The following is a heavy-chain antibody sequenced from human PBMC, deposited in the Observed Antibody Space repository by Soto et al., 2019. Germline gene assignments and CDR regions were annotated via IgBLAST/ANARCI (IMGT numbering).Heavy chain of an antibody. J-gene: IGHJ6*02. D-gene: IGHD2-2*02. CDR1: GGSISSGGYY. CDR3: ASYCSSTSCYTPRKGYYGMDV. Sequence: SETLSLTCTVSGGSISSGGYYWSWIRQHPGKGLEWIGYIYYSGSTYYNPSLKSRVTISVDTSKNQFSLKPSSVTAADTAVYYCASYCSSTSCYTPRKGYYGMDVWGQGTTVTVSS. V-gene: IGHV4-31*03. CDR2: IYYSGST.